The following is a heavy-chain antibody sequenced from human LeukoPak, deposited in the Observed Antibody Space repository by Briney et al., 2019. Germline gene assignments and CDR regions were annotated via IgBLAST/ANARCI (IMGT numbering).Heavy chain of an antibody. J-gene: IGHJ4*02. CDR1: GFTFSSYA. V-gene: IGHV3-23*01. CDR2: ITDSGAGT. CDR3: ARGLSGNYYNFNY. Sequence: PGGSLRLSCAASGFTFSSYAMTWVRQAPGMGLDWVSGITDSGAGTYYADSVKGRFTISRDNSKNTLFLQMNSLRAEDTAIYYCARGLSGNYYNFNYWGQGTLVTVSS. D-gene: IGHD1-26*01.